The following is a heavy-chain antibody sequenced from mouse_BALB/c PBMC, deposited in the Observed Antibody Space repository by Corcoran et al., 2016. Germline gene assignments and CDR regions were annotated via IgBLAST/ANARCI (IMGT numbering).Heavy chain of an antibody. CDR3: ARDPTGTADYFDY. CDR2: IDPFNGGT. D-gene: IGHD4-1*02. Sequence: EIQLQQSGPELMKPGASVKISCKASGYSFTSYYMHWVQQSHGKSLEWIGYIDPFNGGTSYNQKFKGKATLTVDKSSSTAYMHLSSLTSEDSAVYYCARDPTGTADYFDYWGQGTTLTVSS. J-gene: IGHJ2*01. V-gene: IGHV1S135*01. CDR1: GYSFTSYY.